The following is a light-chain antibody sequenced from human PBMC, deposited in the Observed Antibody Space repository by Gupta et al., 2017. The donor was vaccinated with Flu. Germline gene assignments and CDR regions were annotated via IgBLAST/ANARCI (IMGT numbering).Light chain of an antibody. Sequence: GDSLRSYYASWYQQKPGQAPVLVIYGTNNRPSGIPHRFSGSSSGNTASLTITGAQAEDEADYYCNSPDNSVNSWVFGGGTKLTGL. CDR1: SLRSYY. CDR3: NSPDNSVNSWV. V-gene: IGLV3-19*01. J-gene: IGLJ3*02. CDR2: GTN.